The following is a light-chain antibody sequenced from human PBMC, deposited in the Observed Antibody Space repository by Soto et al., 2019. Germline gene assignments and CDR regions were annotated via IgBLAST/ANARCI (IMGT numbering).Light chain of an antibody. J-gene: IGKJ4*01. Sequence: EIVLTQSPGTLSLSPGERAILSCRAIQSLSSSFLAWYQQKPGQAPRLLIYSSSNRATGIPDRFSGGGSGTDFTLTISRLEPADFAVYYCQQYSSSPPLTFGGGTKVDIK. CDR2: SSS. CDR3: QQYSSSPPLT. CDR1: QSLSSSF. V-gene: IGKV3-20*01.